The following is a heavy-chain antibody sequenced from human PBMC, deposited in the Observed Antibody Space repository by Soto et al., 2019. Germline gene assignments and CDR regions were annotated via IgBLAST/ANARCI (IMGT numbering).Heavy chain of an antibody. CDR3: ARHGLDVYSGTYFFDY. D-gene: IGHD1-26*01. CDR1: GGSIGSYY. V-gene: IGHV4-59*08. CDR2: IYYSGST. J-gene: IGHJ4*02. Sequence: LSLTCTVSGGSIGSYYWSWIRQPPGKGLEWIGYIYYSGSTNCSPSLKSRVTISVDTSKNQFSLKLNSVTAADTAVYYCARHGLDVYSGTYFFDYWGQGTLVTVSS.